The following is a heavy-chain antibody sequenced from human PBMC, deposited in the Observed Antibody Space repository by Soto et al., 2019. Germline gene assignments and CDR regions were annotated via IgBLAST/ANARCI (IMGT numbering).Heavy chain of an antibody. J-gene: IGHJ4*02. V-gene: IGHV3-49*04. D-gene: IGHD2-15*01. CDR1: WVTFSGFS. Sequence: GGPRRLSRLSSWVTFSGFSIRWVPPAPGGGVQWVSFIRSNIHAGTTEYAASVEGRFTISRDDSNPIAYLQMNSLKIEDTGVYYCTRVSPDCSDGSCYPLNWGQGTLVTVSS. CDR2: IRSNIHAGTT. CDR3: TRVSPDCSDGSCYPLN.